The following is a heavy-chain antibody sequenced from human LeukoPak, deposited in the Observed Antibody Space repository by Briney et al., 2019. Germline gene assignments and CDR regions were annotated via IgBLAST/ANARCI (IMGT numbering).Heavy chain of an antibody. CDR1: GYTFTSYD. CDR2: MNPNSGNT. CDR3: ARVDDILTGYAFDY. J-gene: IGHJ4*02. V-gene: IGHV1-8*03. D-gene: IGHD3-9*01. Sequence: ASVKVSCKASGYTFTSYDINWVRQATGQGLEWMGWMNPNSGNTGYAQKFQGRVTITRNTSISTAYMELSGLRSEDTAVYYCARVDDILTGYAFDYWGQGTLVTVSS.